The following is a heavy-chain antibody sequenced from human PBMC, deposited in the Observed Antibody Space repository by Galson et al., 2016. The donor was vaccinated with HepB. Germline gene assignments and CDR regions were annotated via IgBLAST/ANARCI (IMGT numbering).Heavy chain of an antibody. CDR3: AVVGMSMVRGVPDY. V-gene: IGHV3-11*06. CDR2: ISRSSTYT. CDR1: GFTFNDYY. J-gene: IGHJ4*02. Sequence: SLRLSCAASGFTFNDYYMSWIRQAPGKGLEWVSSISRSSTYTNYADSVKGRFTISRDIAKTSLYLQMNSMRAEDTAVYYCAVVGMSMVRGVPDYWGQGTLVTVSS. D-gene: IGHD3-10*01.